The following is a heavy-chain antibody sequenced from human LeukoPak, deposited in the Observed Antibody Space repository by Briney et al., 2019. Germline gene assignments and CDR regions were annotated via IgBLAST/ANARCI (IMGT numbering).Heavy chain of an antibody. CDR2: IIPIFGTA. CDR1: GGTFSSYA. V-gene: IGHV1-69*05. D-gene: IGHD4-17*01. CDR3: ARNPDYGDTLYYFDY. Sequence: SVKVSCNASGGTFSSYAISWVRQAPGQGLEWMGGIIPIFGTANYAQKFQGRVTITTDESTSTAYMELSSLRSEDTAVYYCARNPDYGDTLYYFDYWGQGTLVTV. J-gene: IGHJ4*02.